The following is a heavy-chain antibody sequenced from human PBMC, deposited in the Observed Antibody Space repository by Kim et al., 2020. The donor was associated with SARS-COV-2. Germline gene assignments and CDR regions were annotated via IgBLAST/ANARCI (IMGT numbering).Heavy chain of an antibody. D-gene: IGHD6-13*01. J-gene: IGHJ4*02. Sequence: SETLSLTCTVSGGSISSYYWSWIRQPPGKGLEWIGYIYYSGSTNYNPSLKSRVTISVDTSKNQFSLKLSSVTAADTAMYYCARGGSSSWYFDYWGQGTLVTVSS. CDR3: ARGGSSSWYFDY. CDR1: GGSISSYY. CDR2: IYYSGST. V-gene: IGHV4-59*01.